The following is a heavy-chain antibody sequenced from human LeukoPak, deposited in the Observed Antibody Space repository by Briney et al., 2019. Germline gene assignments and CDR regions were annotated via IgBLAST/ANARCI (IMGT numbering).Heavy chain of an antibody. CDR3: ARVLDGYNLDY. D-gene: IGHD5-24*01. CDR2: IYDSGST. CDR1: GGSISSGEYY. J-gene: IGHJ4*02. V-gene: IGHV4-30-4*01. Sequence: SSQTLSLTCTVSGGSISSGEYYWSWIRQPPGKGLEWIGNIYDSGSTYYNPSLKSRVTISVDTSKNQFSLKLSPVTAADTAVYYCARVLDGYNLDYWGQGTLVTVSS.